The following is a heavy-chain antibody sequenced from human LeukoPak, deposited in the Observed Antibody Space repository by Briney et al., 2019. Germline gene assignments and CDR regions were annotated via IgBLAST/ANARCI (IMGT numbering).Heavy chain of an antibody. Sequence: GGSLRLSCSASGFTFSRYAMHWVRQAPGKGLEYVSAISSSGGSTYYGDSVKGRFTISRDNSKNTLYLQMSSLRAEDTAVYYCVKARGIQLWLPGDYWGQGIMVTVSS. J-gene: IGHJ4*02. D-gene: IGHD5-18*01. CDR1: GFTFSRYA. V-gene: IGHV3-64D*09. CDR2: ISSSGGST. CDR3: VKARGIQLWLPGDY.